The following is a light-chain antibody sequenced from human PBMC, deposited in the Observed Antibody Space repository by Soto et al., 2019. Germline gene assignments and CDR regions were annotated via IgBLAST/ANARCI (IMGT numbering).Light chain of an antibody. Sequence: QSVLTQPASVSGSPGQSIAISCTGTRSDAGGYNYVSWYQQPPGTAPKLMIYDVSHRPPGVTNRPSGSTPGHTPTLPSSRLQAEDEDDYCCCSYTSGSTYVCGTGTKVTVL. V-gene: IGLV2-14*03. J-gene: IGLJ1*01. CDR2: DVS. CDR1: RSDAGGYNY. CDR3: CSYTSGSTYV.